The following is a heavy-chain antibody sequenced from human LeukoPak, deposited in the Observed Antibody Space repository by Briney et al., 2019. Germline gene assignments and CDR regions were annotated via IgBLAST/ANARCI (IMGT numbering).Heavy chain of an antibody. CDR3: ARGKTYYYDSTAYPFDY. CDR1: AFTVSSYN. J-gene: IGHJ4*02. CDR2: IRSSRNSI. V-gene: IGHV3-21*04. D-gene: IGHD3-22*01. Sequence: PGGSLRLSCAASAFTVSSYNMNWVRQAEGKGLEWISSIRSSRNSISYADSEKGRFTISRDNAKNSLHLQMNSLRAEDTAVYYCARGKTYYYDSTAYPFDYWGQGTLVSVSP.